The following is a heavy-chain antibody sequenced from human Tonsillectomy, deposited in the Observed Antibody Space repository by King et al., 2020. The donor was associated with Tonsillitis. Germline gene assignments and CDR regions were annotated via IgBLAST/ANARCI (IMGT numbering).Heavy chain of an antibody. CDR2: INHSGST. Sequence: VQLQQWGAGLLKPSETLSLTCAVYGGSFSGYYWTWIRQPPGKGLEWIGEINHSGSTNYNPSLQSRVTISENTSKKQFSRKLRSVTAADTAVYYCARGGRGRADYWGQGTLVTVSS. CDR1: GGSFSGYY. CDR3: ARGGRGRADY. J-gene: IGHJ4*02. V-gene: IGHV4-34*01. D-gene: IGHD3-10*01.